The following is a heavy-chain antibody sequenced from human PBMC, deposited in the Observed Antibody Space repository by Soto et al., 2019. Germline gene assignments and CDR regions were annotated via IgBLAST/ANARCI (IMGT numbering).Heavy chain of an antibody. Sequence: PSETLSLTCAVYGGSFSGYYWSWIRQPPGKGLEWIGEINHSGSTNYNPSLKSRVTISVDTSKKQFSLKLSSVTAADTAVYYCARVRSQYGGHPYSFDYCGQGTMATVYS. V-gene: IGHV4-34*01. CDR2: INHSGST. CDR1: GGSFSGYY. D-gene: IGHD5-12*01. J-gene: IGHJ4*02. CDR3: ARVRSQYGGHPYSFDY.